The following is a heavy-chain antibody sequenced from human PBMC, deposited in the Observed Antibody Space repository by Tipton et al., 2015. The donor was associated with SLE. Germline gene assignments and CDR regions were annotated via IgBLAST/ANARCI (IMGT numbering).Heavy chain of an antibody. Sequence: TLSLTCTVYGGSPSGYWWGWIRQSPGKGLEWIGEIYPTGRTDYNPSLMSRVTISVETSQNQFSLRLTSVTAADTAVYYCAGGGAGATSGAFDIWGQGTMVTVSS. CDR2: IYPTGRT. D-gene: IGHD1-26*01. CDR3: AGGGAGATSGAFDI. V-gene: IGHV4-34*01. J-gene: IGHJ3*02. CDR1: GGSPSGYW.